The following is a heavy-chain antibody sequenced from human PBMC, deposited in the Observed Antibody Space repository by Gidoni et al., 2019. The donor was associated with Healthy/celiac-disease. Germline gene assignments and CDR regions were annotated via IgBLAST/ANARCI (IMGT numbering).Heavy chain of an antibody. V-gene: IGHV1-46*03. Sequence: QVQLVQSGAEVKKTGASVKVSCKASGYTFTSYEMHWVRQAPGQGLEWMGIINPSGGSTSYAQKFQVRVTMTRYTSTSTVYMELSSLRSEDTAVYYCARDWYCSGGSCYGAYGMDVWGQGTTVTVSS. D-gene: IGHD2-15*01. CDR2: INPSGGST. CDR1: GYTFTSYE. CDR3: ARDWYCSGGSCYGAYGMDV. J-gene: IGHJ6*02.